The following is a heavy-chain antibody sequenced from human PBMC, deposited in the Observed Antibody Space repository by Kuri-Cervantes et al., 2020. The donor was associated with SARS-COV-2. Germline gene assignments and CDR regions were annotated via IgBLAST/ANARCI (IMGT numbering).Heavy chain of an antibody. CDR3: ATGRLGAHDF. CDR1: GFNFSRTD. V-gene: IGHV3-30*03. D-gene: IGHD4/OR15-4a*01. CDR2: MSCDGKKR. J-gene: IGHJ4*02. Sequence: GESLKISCAASGFNFSRTDMHWVRQAPGKGLEWVAVMSCDGKKRESLGSGKGRFTVSRDNSQNTLYLQMKTLRREDTAMYFCATGRLGAHDFWGQGTLVTVSS.